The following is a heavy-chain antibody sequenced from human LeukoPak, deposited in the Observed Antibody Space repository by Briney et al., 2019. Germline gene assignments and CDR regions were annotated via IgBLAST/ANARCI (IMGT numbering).Heavy chain of an antibody. J-gene: IGHJ4*02. CDR2: INHSGST. V-gene: IGHV4-34*01. CDR1: GGSFCGYY. Sequence: SETLSLTCAVYGGSFCGYYWSWIRQPPGKGLEWIGEINHSGSTNYNPSLKSRVTISVDTSKNQFSLKLSSVTAADTAVYYCARWALYYYGSGTLRGFDYWGQGTLVTVSS. D-gene: IGHD3-10*01. CDR3: ARWALYYYGSGTLRGFDY.